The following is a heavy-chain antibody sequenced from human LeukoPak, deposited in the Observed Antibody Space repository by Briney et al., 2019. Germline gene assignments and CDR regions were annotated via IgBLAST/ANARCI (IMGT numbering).Heavy chain of an antibody. Sequence: PGGSLRLSCAASGFTFGTDWMNWVRQAPGKGLVWVSRINSDGSSISYADFVKGRFTISRDNAKNTLYLQMNSLRAEDTAVYYCGRGGYLLDYWGQGTLVTVSS. V-gene: IGHV3-74*01. D-gene: IGHD1-26*01. CDR1: GFTFGTDW. CDR2: INSDGSSI. CDR3: GRGGYLLDY. J-gene: IGHJ4*02.